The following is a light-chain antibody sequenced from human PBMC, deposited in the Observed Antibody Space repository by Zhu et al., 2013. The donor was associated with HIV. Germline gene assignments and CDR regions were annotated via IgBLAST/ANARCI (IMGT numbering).Light chain of an antibody. J-gene: IGLJ7*01. V-gene: IGLV1-51*01. CDR2: DNN. Sequence: QSVLTQPPSVSAAPGQQVTISCSGSSSNIGSNYVSWYQQLPGTAPELLIFDNNKRPSGIPDRFSGSKSGTSATLGITGLQTGDEADYYCATWDGSLKTAVFGGGTQLTVL. CDR3: ATWDGSLKTAV. CDR1: SSNIGSNY.